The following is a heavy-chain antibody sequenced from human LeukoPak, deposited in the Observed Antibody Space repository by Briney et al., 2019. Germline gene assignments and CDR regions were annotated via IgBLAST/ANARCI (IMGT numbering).Heavy chain of an antibody. CDR1: RYTFTGYY. CDR2: INPNSGGT. J-gene: IGHJ4*02. CDR3: ARGIYGGNSPLVDY. Sequence: ASVKVSCKASRYTFTGYYMHWVRQAPGQGLEWMGWINPNSGGTDYAQKFQGRVTMTRDTSISTAYMELSRLRSDDTAVYYCARGIYGGNSPLVDYWGQGTLVTVSS. V-gene: IGHV1-2*02. D-gene: IGHD4-23*01.